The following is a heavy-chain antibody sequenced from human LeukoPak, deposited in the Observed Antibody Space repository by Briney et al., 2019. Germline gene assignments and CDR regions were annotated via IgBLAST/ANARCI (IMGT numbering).Heavy chain of an antibody. CDR1: GGSISSYY. V-gene: IGHV4-59*01. Sequence: SETLSLTCTVSGGSISSYYWSWIRQPPGKGLEWIGYIYYSGSTNYNPSLKSRVTISVDTSKNQFSLKLSSVTAADTAVYYCARENDDAFDIWGQWTMVTVSS. CDR2: IYYSGST. CDR3: ARENDDAFDI. J-gene: IGHJ3*02.